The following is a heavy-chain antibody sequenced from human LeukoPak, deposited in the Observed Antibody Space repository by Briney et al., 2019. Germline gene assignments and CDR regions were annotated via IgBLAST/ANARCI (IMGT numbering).Heavy chain of an antibody. CDR2: IYTSGGT. V-gene: IGHV4-4*09. CDR3: ARLTRLSTSPDRYYLDY. J-gene: IGHJ4*02. CDR1: GDSISSYY. D-gene: IGHD6-6*01. Sequence: SETLSLTCTVSGDSISSYYWSWIRQPPGKGPEWIGYIYTSGGTNYIPSLKGRVTISIDTSKNQFSLKLSSVTAADSAVYYCARLTRLSTSPDRYYLDYWGQGTLVTVSS.